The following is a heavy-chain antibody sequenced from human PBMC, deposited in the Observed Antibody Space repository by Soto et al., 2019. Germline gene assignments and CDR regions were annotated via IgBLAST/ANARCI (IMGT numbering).Heavy chain of an antibody. CDR1: GFTFSSYA. V-gene: IGHV3-30-3*01. CDR2: ISYDGSNK. D-gene: IGHD3-22*01. J-gene: IGHJ4*02. Sequence: GGSLRLSCAASGFTFSSYAMHWVRQAPGKGLEWVAVISYDGSNKYYADSVKGRFTISRDNSKNTLYLQMNSLRAEDTAVYYCARGDDYYDSSGYYYPVDYWGQGTLVTVSS. CDR3: ARGDDYYDSSGYYYPVDY.